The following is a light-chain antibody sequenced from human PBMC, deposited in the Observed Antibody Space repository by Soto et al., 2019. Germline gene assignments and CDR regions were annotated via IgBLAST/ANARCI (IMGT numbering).Light chain of an antibody. CDR3: QQYVT. CDR1: QSVSSSY. CDR2: GAS. Sequence: EIVLTQSPGTLSLSPGERATLSCRASQSVSSSYLAWYQQKPGQAPRLLIYGASSRATGIPDRFSGSGSGTDFTLTISRLEPEDFALYYCQQYVTFGQGTKVDIK. V-gene: IGKV3-20*01. J-gene: IGKJ1*01.